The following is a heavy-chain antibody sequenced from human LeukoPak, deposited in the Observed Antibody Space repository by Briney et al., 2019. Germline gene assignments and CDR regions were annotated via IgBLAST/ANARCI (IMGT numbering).Heavy chain of an antibody. CDR2: IIPIFGTA. CDR3: ASDPGSAYYDILNAYFDY. V-gene: IGHV1-69*13. J-gene: IGHJ4*02. CDR1: GYTFTGYY. Sequence: SVKVSCKASGYTFTGYYMHWVRQAPGQGLEWMGGIIPIFGTANYAQKFQGRVTITADESTSTAYMELSSLRSEDTAVYYCASDPGSAYYDILNAYFDYWGQGTLVTVSS. D-gene: IGHD3-9*01.